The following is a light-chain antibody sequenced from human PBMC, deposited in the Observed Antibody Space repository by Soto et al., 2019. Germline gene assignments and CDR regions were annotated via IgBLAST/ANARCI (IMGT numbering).Light chain of an antibody. V-gene: IGLV2-8*01. CDR3: SSYAGGNNLV. CDR2: EVS. CDR1: SGDVGGYNY. Sequence: QSALTQPPSASGSPGQSVTISCTGTSGDVGGYNYVSWYQQHPGKAPKLMISEVSERPSGVPDRFSGSKSGNTASLTVSGLQAEDEADYYCSSYAGGNNLVFGGGTKLTVL. J-gene: IGLJ3*02.